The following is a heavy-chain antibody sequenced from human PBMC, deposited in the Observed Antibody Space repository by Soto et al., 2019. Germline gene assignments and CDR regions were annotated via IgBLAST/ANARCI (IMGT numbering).Heavy chain of an antibody. D-gene: IGHD2-15*01. Sequence: EVHLVESGGGLVQPGGSLRLSCAASGFTVSSKSMSWVRQAPGKGLEWVSLIQSGGPTYYADSVKGRFTISRDTSENTLHLQMDSLRAEDTAVYYCARDDVLCDGGRCYGVPLDVWGNGTTVTVSS. CDR1: GFTVSSKS. CDR2: IQSGGPT. CDR3: ARDDVLCDGGRCYGVPLDV. V-gene: IGHV3-66*01. J-gene: IGHJ6*04.